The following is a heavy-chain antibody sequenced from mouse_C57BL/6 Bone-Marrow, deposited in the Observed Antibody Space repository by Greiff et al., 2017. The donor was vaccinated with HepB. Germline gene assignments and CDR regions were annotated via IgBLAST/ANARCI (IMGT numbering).Heavy chain of an antibody. CDR1: GYTFTSYW. Sequence: QVQLQQSGAELVKPGASVKMSCKASGYTFTSYWITWVKQRPGQGLEWIGDIYPGSGSTNYNENFKSKATVTVDTSSSTAYMQLSRLTSEDSAVYYEARDSSSTVVGPGFAYWCRGPRVTVSA. CDR3: ARDSSSTVVGPGFAY. CDR2: IYPGSGST. D-gene: IGHD1-1*01. V-gene: IGHV1-55*01. J-gene: IGHJ3*01.